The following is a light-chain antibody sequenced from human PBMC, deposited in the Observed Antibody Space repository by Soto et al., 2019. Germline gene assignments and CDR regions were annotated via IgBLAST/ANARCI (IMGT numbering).Light chain of an antibody. Sequence: TQSPSTLSASVGDRVTITCRASQSVSSSYLAWYQQKPGQAPRLLIYRASSRATGIPDRFSGSGSGTDFTLTISRLEPEDFAVYYCQQYGSSPLYTFGQGTKLEIK. J-gene: IGKJ2*01. CDR1: QSVSSSY. V-gene: IGKV3-20*01. CDR2: RAS. CDR3: QQYGSSPLYT.